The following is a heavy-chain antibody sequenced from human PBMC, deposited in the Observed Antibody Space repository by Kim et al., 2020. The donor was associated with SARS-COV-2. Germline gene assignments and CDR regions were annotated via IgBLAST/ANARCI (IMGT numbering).Heavy chain of an antibody. CDR1: GGSINSYY. D-gene: IGHD2-2*01. Sequence: SETLSLTCSVSGGSINSYYWSWIRQPPGKGLEWIGYIHYSGSSIFYSGTTDYNPSLKSRVTISIDTSKNQFSLKMTSVTAADTAVYYCARGGGYCSSTSCELDSWGQGILVTVSS. CDR3: ARGGGYCSSTSCELDS. CDR2: IHYSGSSIFYSGTT. V-gene: IGHV4-59*01. J-gene: IGHJ4*02.